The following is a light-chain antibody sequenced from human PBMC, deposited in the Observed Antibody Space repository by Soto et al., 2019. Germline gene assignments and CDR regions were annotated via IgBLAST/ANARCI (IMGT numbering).Light chain of an antibody. CDR1: QSVSSY. V-gene: IGKV3-11*01. CDR2: DAS. Sequence: EIVLTQSPATLSLSPGERATLSCRASQSVSSYLAWYQQKPGQAPRLLIYDASNRATGIPARFSGSGSGTDFTLTISSLEPEDFATYYCQQYMSYSFGQGTKVEIK. CDR3: QQYMSYS. J-gene: IGKJ1*01.